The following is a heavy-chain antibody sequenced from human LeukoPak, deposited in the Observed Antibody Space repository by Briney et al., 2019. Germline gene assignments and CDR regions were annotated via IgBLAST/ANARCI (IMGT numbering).Heavy chain of an antibody. CDR1: GGSISSYY. CDR3: ARGPLGSGYTYFDQ. J-gene: IGHJ4*02. CDR2: IHYSGNT. D-gene: IGHD5-12*01. Sequence: SETLSLTCSVSGGSISSYYWNWIRQPPGKRLEWIGYIHYSGNTNNNPSLKSRVAVAVDTSKNQFSLKLTSVTAADTAVYYCARGPLGSGYTYFDQWGQGTLVTVSS. V-gene: IGHV4-59*01.